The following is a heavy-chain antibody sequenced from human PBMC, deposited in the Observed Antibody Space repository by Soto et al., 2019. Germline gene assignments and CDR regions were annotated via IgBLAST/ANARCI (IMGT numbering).Heavy chain of an antibody. V-gene: IGHV3-30-3*01. J-gene: IGHJ4*02. CDR3: ARGPFGGGIVCYFDF. D-gene: IGHD3-16*02. CDR2: ISYDGGNK. CDR1: GFTFSSYA. Sequence: QVQLVESGGGLVQPGRSLRLSCAASGFTFSSYAMHWVRQAPGKGLEWVAGISYDGGNKDYADSVKGRFTISRDNAKNMLYLQINSLGGEDKAVYYCARGPFGGGIVCYFDFWGQGTLVTGSS.